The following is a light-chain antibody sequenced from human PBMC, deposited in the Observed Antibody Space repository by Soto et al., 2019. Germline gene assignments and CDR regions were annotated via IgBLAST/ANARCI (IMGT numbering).Light chain of an antibody. J-gene: IGKJ1*01. CDR1: QSVSAGY. CDR2: DAS. V-gene: IGKV3-20*01. Sequence: DIVLTQSPGTLSLSPGERATLSCRASQSVSAGYFAWYQQKPGQAPRLLIYDASNRATGIPARFSGSGSGTDFTLTISSLEPEDFAVYYCQQYGSSPTTFGQGTKVDIK. CDR3: QQYGSSPTT.